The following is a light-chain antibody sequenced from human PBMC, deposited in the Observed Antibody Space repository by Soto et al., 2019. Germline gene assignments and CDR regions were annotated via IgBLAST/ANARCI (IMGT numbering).Light chain of an antibody. V-gene: IGLV1-44*01. CDR1: SSNIGSNT. CDR3: AAWDDNLNGQRV. J-gene: IGLJ1*01. CDR2: SNN. Sequence: QSVLTQPPSASGTPGQRVTISCSGSSSNIGSNTVNWYQQLPGTAPKLLIYSNNQRPSGVPDRFSGSKSGTSASLAISGLQSEDEADYYCAAWDDNLNGQRVFGTGTKLTVL.